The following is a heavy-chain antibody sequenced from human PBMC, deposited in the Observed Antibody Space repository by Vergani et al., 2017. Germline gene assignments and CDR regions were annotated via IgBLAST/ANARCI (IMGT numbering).Heavy chain of an antibody. J-gene: IGHJ4*02. Sequence: VQLVESGGGLVKPGGSLRLSCAASGFTFSSYAMHWVRQAPGKGLEWVAVISYDGSNKYYADSVKGRFTISRDNAKNSLYLQMNSLRAEDTAVYYCARARGFLEWLLYLDYWGQGTLVTVSS. CDR2: ISYDGSNK. V-gene: IGHV3-30*07. D-gene: IGHD3-3*01. CDR1: GFTFSSYA. CDR3: ARARGFLEWLLYLDY.